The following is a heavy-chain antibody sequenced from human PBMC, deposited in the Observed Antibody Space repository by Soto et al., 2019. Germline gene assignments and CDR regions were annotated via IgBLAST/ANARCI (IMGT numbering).Heavy chain of an antibody. V-gene: IGHV1-2*02. CDR2: INPNSGGT. CDR1: GYTFAGYF. CDR3: ARDYGDYDNWFDP. J-gene: IGHJ5*02. Sequence: ASVKVSCKASGYTFAGYFMHWVRQAPGQGLEWMGWINPNSGGTSYAQKFQGRVTMTRDTSISTAYMELTRLRSDDTAVYYCARDYGDYDNWFDPWGQGTLVTVSS. D-gene: IGHD4-17*01.